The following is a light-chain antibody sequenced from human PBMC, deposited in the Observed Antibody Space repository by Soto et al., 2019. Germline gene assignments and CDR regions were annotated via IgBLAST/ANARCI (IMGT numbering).Light chain of an antibody. CDR2: KAS. V-gene: IGKV1-5*03. CDR1: QTISSW. Sequence: DIQMTQSPSTLSGSLAASVAITCRASQTISSWLAWYQQKPGKAPKLLIYKASTLKSGVPSRFSGSGSGTEFTLTISSLQPDDFATYYCQHYNSYSEAFGQGTKVDIK. CDR3: QHYNSYSEA. J-gene: IGKJ1*01.